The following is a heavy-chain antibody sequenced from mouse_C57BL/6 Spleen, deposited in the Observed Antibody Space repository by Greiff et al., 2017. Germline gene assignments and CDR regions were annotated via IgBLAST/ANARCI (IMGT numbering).Heavy chain of an antibody. CDR2: IDPSDSYT. J-gene: IGHJ3*01. CDR1: GYTFTSYW. CDR3: ARGELLFAY. V-gene: IGHV1-69*01. Sequence: VKLMESGAELVMPGASVKLSCKASGYTFTSYWMHWVKQRPGQGLEWIGEIDPSDSYTNYNQKFKGKTTLTVDKSSSTAYMQLSSLTSEDSAVYYCARGELLFAYWGQGTLVTVSA. D-gene: IGHD2-13*01.